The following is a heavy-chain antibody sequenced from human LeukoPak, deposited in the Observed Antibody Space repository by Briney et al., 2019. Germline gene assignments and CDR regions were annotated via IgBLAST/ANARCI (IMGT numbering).Heavy chain of an antibody. Sequence: GASVKVSCKASGYTFTRYGISWVRQAPGQGLEWMGWISAYNGNTNYAQKLQGRVTMTTDTSTSTAYMELRSLRSDDTAVYYCARDSSSSADYYYGMDVWGQGTTVTVSS. V-gene: IGHV1-18*01. D-gene: IGHD6-6*01. CDR1: GYTFTRYG. J-gene: IGHJ6*02. CDR3: ARDSSSSADYYYGMDV. CDR2: ISAYNGNT.